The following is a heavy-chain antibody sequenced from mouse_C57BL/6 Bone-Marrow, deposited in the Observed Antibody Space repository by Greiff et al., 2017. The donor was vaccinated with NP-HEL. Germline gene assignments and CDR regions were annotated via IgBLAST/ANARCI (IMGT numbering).Heavy chain of an antibody. Sequence: EVQLVESGGGLVKPGGSLKLSCAASGFTFSSYAMSWVRQTPEKRLEWVATISDGGSYTYYPDNVKGRFTISRDNAKNNLYLQMSHLKSEDTAMYYCARDITTGAMDYWGQGTSVTGSS. CDR3: ARDITTGAMDY. CDR1: GFTFSSYA. V-gene: IGHV5-4*01. D-gene: IGHD1-1*01. J-gene: IGHJ4*01. CDR2: ISDGGSYT.